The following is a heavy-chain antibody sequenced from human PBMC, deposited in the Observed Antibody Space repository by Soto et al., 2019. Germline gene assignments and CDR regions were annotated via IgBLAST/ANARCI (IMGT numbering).Heavy chain of an antibody. CDR3: ARENTIFGVVSLYFDF. J-gene: IGHJ4*02. CDR1: GGSICSSDYS. CDR2: IYSSGST. D-gene: IGHD3-3*01. Sequence: QVQLQESGPGLVEPSQTLSLTCTVSGGSICSSDYSWNWIRRPPGKGLEWIGHIYSSGSTYYNPSLRSRISMSIDMSKDQFSLKLTSVTAADAAVYYCARENTIFGVVSLYFDFWGPGSLVTVSS. V-gene: IGHV4-30-4*01.